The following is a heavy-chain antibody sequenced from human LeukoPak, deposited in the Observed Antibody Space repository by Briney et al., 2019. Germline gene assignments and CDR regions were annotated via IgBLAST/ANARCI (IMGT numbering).Heavy chain of an antibody. CDR3: ATGIVVVPAAI. CDR2: ISAYNGNT. CDR1: GYTFSGYY. J-gene: IGHJ4*02. V-gene: IGHV1-18*04. D-gene: IGHD2-2*01. Sequence: ASVKVSCKASGYTFSGYYMHWVRQAPGQGLEWMGWISAYNGNTNYAQKLQGRVTMTTDTSTSTAYMELRSLRSDDTAVYYCATGIVVVPAAIWGQGTLVTVSS.